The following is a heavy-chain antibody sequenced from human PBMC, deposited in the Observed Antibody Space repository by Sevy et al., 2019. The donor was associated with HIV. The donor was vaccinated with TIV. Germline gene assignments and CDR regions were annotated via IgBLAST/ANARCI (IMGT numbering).Heavy chain of an antibody. J-gene: IGHJ6*02. V-gene: IGHV3-30*04. Sequence: GGSLRLSCAASGFTFSSYAMHWVRQAPGKGLEWVAVISYDGSNKYYADSVKGRFTISRDNSKNTLYLQMNSLRAEDTAVYYWARDGGITGTTLEYYYYYGMDVWGQGTTVTVSS. D-gene: IGHD1-7*01. CDR2: ISYDGSNK. CDR3: ARDGGITGTTLEYYYYYGMDV. CDR1: GFTFSSYA.